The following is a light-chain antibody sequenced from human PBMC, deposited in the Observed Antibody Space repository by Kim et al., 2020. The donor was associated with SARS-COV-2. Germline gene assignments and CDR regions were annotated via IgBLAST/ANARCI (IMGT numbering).Light chain of an antibody. Sequence: ASVGDRVTITCRASQGISNSLAWYQQKPGKAPQLLLYAASRLESGVPSRFSGSGSGTDYTLTISSLQPEDFATYYCQQYYSTPRTFGQGTKVDIK. J-gene: IGKJ1*01. CDR1: QGISNS. CDR2: AAS. CDR3: QQYYSTPRT. V-gene: IGKV1-NL1*01.